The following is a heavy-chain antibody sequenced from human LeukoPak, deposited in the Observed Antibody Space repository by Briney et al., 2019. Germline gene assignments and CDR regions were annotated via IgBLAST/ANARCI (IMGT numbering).Heavy chain of an antibody. Sequence: ASVKVSCKVSGYTFSSYGISWARQAPGQGLEWMGWISAYNGNTNYAQKFQGRVTMTTDTSTSTVYMELRSLRSDDTAVYYCAKVFRHSSWYPPNWFDPWGQGTLVTVSS. CDR1: GYTFSSYG. V-gene: IGHV1-18*01. CDR2: ISAYNGNT. D-gene: IGHD6-13*01. CDR3: AKVFRHSSWYPPNWFDP. J-gene: IGHJ5*02.